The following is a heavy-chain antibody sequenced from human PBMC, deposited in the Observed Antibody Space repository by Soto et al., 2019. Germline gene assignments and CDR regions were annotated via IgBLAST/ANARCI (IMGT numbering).Heavy chain of an antibody. CDR1: GYTITTDD. D-gene: IGHD1-1*01. V-gene: IGHV1-8*02. J-gene: IGHJ4*02. CDR2: MNPNSGNT. CDR3: ARGGVRWNQEY. Sequence: GASATVSCTASGYTITTDDIIWVRQATGQGLEWMGWMNPNSGNTGYAQKFQGRITMTRDTSTRTGYMELSSLTSDDTAVYYCARGGVRWNQEYWGQGTPVTVSA.